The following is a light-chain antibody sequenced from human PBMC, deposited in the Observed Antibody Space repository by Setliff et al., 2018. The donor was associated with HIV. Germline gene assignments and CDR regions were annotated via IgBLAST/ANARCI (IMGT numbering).Light chain of an antibody. CDR1: SSNIGAGYD. CDR3: QSYDSSLSGSYV. Sequence: QSALTQPPSVSGAPGRRVTISCTGTSSNIGAGYDVHWYQQLPGTAPKLLIYDNSNRPSGVPDRFSGSKSGTSASLAITGLQAEDEADYYCQSYDSSLSGSYVFGTGTKV. CDR2: DNS. J-gene: IGLJ1*01. V-gene: IGLV1-40*01.